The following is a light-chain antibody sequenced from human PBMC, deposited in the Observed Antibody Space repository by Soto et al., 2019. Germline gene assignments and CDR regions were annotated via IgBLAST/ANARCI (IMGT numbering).Light chain of an antibody. V-gene: IGKV3-20*01. J-gene: IGKJ2*01. CDR1: QSVSSSY. CDR3: QQYDNSPVT. Sequence: EIVLTQSPGTLSLSPGERATVSCRASQSVSSSYLAWYQHKPGQAPRLLIYGASNRATGIPDRFSGSGSGTDFTLTISRLEPEDFAVYYCQQYDNSPVTVGQGTKVDIK. CDR2: GAS.